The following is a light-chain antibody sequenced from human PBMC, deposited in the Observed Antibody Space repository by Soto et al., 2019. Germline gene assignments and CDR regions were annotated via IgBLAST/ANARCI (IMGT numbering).Light chain of an antibody. CDR3: SSYTNSNTVV. J-gene: IGLJ2*01. V-gene: IGLV2-14*01. CDR1: SSDVGSYNY. Sequence: QSALTQPASVSGSPGQSITISCTGTSSDVGSYNYVSWYQHHPGKAPKVIIYEVANRPSGISNRFSGSKSGNTAYLTISGLQAEDAADYYCSSYTNSNTVVFAGGTKLTVL. CDR2: EVA.